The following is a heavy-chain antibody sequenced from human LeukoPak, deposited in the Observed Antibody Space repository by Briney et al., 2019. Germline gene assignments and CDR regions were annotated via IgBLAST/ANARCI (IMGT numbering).Heavy chain of an antibody. D-gene: IGHD3-22*01. Sequence: ASVKVSCKASGYTFTSYYMHWVRQAPGQGLEWMGIISPSAGTTTYAQQFQARVTMTRDTSTSTVYMELSSLKSEDTAVYYCAREVPPHYYDSSGYYYAHLDAFDIWGQGTMVTVSS. V-gene: IGHV1-46*01. J-gene: IGHJ3*02. CDR3: AREVPPHYYDSSGYYYAHLDAFDI. CDR1: GYTFTSYY. CDR2: ISPSAGTT.